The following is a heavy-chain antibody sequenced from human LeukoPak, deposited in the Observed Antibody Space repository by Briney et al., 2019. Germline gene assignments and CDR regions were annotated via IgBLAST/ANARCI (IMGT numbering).Heavy chain of an antibody. J-gene: IGHJ4*02. V-gene: IGHV3-48*01. CDR1: GFTLSSYS. Sequence: GGSLRLSCAASGFTLSSYSMNWVRQAPGKGLEWVSYITGSSSTISYADSVKGRFTISRDNARNSLYLQMNSLRAEDTAVYYCAREGPSVTPYYWGQGTLVTVSS. CDR2: ITGSSSTI. D-gene: IGHD4-17*01. CDR3: AREGPSVTPYY.